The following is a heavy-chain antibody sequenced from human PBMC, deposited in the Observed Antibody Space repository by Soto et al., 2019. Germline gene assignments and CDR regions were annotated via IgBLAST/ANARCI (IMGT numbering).Heavy chain of an antibody. CDR1: GYTFTSYY. D-gene: IGHD1-26*01. CDR2: INPTGGST. J-gene: IGHJ4*02. Sequence: QVQLVQSGAEVKKPGASVKVSCKASGYTFTSYYIHWVRQAPGQGLEWMGLINPTGGSTSYAQKFQGRVTMTRDTSTTTVSMELSSLRSEDTAVYNCARVGGIVGQPGPFDYWGQGTLVTVSS. V-gene: IGHV1-46*01. CDR3: ARVGGIVGQPGPFDY.